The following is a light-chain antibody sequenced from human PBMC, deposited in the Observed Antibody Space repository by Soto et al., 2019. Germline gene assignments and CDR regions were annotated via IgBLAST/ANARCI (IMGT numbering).Light chain of an antibody. V-gene: IGKV3-11*01. CDR1: QSVSTY. CDR2: DAS. CDR3: QQRSTWPWP. J-gene: IGKJ1*01. Sequence: IVLTQTPATPSLSPGERATLSCRASQSVSTYLAWYQQKPGQAPRLLIYDASNRATGIPVRFSGSGSGTDFTLTISSLEPEDFAVYYCQQRSTWPWPFGQGTKVEVK.